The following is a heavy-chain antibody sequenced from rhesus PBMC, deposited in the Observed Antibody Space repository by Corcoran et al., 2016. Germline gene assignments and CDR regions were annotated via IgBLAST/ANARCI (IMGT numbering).Heavy chain of an antibody. Sequence: EVQLVESGGAWVKLGGSLSLSCAAWGFTCRGKDVSWVRQAPGKGLEWVSSISNTGEVIYYADSVKGRFTVSRDNAKNSLSLQMNILRPEDTAVYYCTRVGERQLELGFDYWGQGVLVTVSS. D-gene: IGHD6-25*01. V-gene: IGHV3S4*01. CDR2: ISNTGEVI. CDR1: GFTCRGKD. CDR3: TRVGERQLELGFDY. J-gene: IGHJ4*01.